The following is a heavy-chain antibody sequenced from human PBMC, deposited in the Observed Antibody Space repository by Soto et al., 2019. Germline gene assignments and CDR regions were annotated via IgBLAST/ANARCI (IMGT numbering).Heavy chain of an antibody. CDR3: AKDYDYKGGAFDI. CDR1: GYTFTSYD. D-gene: IGHD3-16*01. CDR2: MNPNSGNT. J-gene: IGHJ3*02. V-gene: IGHV1-8*01. Sequence: ASVKVSCKASGYTFTSYDINWVRQATGQGLEWMGWMNPNSGNTGYAQKFQGRVTMTRNTSISTAYMELSSLRSEDTALYYCAKDYDYKGGAFDIWGQGTMVTVSS.